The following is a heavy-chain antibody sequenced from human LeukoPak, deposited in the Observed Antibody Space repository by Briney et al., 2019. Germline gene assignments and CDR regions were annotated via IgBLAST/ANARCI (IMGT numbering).Heavy chain of an antibody. D-gene: IGHD5-24*01. Sequence: GGSLRLSCAAPGFTFSSYSMNWVRQAPGKGLEWVSSISSSSSYIYYADSVKGRFTISRENAKNSLHLQMNRLRAEDTAVYYCASPIGRDDFDYWGQGTLVTVSS. J-gene: IGHJ4*02. CDR3: ASPIGRDDFDY. CDR1: GFTFSSYS. CDR2: ISSSSSYI. V-gene: IGHV3-21*01.